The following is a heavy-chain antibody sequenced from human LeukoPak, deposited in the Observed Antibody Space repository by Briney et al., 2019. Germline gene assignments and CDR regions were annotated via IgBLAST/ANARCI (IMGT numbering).Heavy chain of an antibody. D-gene: IGHD3-10*01. V-gene: IGHV6-1*01. Sequence: SQTLSLTCAISGDSVSSNSATWNWIRQSPLRGLEWLGRTYYRSQWNNDYAASVKSRIDINPETSKNQFSLQLNSVTPEDTAVYYCARGSYYGFSGDSWGQGSLVTVSS. J-gene: IGHJ4*02. CDR2: TYYRSQWNN. CDR1: GDSVSSNSAT. CDR3: ARGSYYGFSGDS.